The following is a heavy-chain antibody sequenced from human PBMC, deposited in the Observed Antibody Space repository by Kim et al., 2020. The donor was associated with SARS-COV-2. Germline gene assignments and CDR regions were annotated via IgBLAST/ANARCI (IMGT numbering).Heavy chain of an antibody. D-gene: IGHD2-2*01. CDR3: AREPTDIVVVPAAMGYYYYGMDV. Sequence: SETLSLTCTVSGGSVSSGSYYWSWIRQPPGKGLEWIGYIYYSGSTNYNPSLKSRVTISVDTSKNQFSLKLSSVTAADTAVYYCAREPTDIVVVPAAMGYYYYGMDVWGQGTTVTVSS. J-gene: IGHJ6*02. CDR2: IYYSGST. V-gene: IGHV4-61*01. CDR1: GGSVSSGSYY.